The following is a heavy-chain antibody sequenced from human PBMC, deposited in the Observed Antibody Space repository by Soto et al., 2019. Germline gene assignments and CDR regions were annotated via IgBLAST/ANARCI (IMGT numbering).Heavy chain of an antibody. D-gene: IGHD4-17*01. CDR1: GGSISSSRW. CDR3: ASRDQYGDYAHAFDV. CDR2: IYQSGYA. J-gene: IGHJ3*01. V-gene: IGHV4-4*02. Sequence: SETLSLTCAVSGGSISSSRWWNWVRQPPGKGLEWIGDIYQSGYANYVPSLKSRLTISVDRSKSQISLTLRSVTAADTAIYYCASRDQYGDYAHAFDVWGRGTMVTVSS.